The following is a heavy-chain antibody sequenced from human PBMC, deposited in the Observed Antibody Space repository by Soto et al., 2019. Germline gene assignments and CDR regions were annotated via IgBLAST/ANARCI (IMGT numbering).Heavy chain of an antibody. CDR1: GGSISTTDW. V-gene: IGHV4-4*02. CDR3: ASSKSGGSYYFDY. CDR2: IYHGGST. J-gene: IGHJ4*02. D-gene: IGHD1-26*01. Sequence: SETLSLTCAVSGGSISTTDWWSWVRQPPGKGLEWIGEIYHGGSTNYNPSLKSRVTISVDRSKNQFSLKLTSVTAADTAVYYCASSKSGGSYYFDYWGQGTLVTVSS.